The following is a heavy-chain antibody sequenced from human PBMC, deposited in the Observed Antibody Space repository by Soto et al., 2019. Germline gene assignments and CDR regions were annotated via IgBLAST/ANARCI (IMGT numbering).Heavy chain of an antibody. CDR2: IYYSGST. D-gene: IGHD3-10*01. Sequence: PSETLSLTCTVSGGSISSYYWSWIRQPPGKGLERIGYIYYSGSTNYNPSLKSRVTISVDTSKNQFSLKLSSVTAADTAVYYCARVESILWFGELLSPMDVWGQGTTVTVSS. CDR3: ARVESILWFGELLSPMDV. V-gene: IGHV4-59*01. CDR1: GGSISSYY. J-gene: IGHJ6*02.